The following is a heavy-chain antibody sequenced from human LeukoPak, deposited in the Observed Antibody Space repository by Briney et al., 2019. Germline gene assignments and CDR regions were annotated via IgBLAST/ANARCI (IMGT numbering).Heavy chain of an antibody. Sequence: ASVKVSCKASGYTFTSYDINWVRQATGQGLEWMGWMNPNSGNTGYAQKFQGRVTMPRNTSISTAYMELSSLRSEDTAVYYCARVGVRFLEWLYYWGQGTLVTVSS. D-gene: IGHD3-3*01. CDR3: ARVGVRFLEWLYY. CDR2: MNPNSGNT. CDR1: GYTFTSYD. V-gene: IGHV1-8*01. J-gene: IGHJ4*02.